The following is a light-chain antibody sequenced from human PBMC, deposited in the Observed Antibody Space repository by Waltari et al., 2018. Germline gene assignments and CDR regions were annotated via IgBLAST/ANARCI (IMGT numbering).Light chain of an antibody. CDR3: CSYAGSIFV. V-gene: IGLV2-23*01. J-gene: IGLJ1*01. CDR2: EAN. CDR1: SNDVGSYNL. Sequence: QSALTQPASVSGSPGQSITISCTGTSNDVGSYNLVSWYQQHPDKAPQLIIYEANKRPSGISNRLSGSKSGNTASLTISGLEAEDEAEYYCCSYAGSIFVFGTGTKVTVL.